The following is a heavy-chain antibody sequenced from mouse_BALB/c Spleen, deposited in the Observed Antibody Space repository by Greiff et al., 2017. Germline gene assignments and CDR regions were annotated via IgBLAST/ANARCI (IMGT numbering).Heavy chain of an antibody. CDR1: GFTFSSFG. CDR3: ARNDYDAGFAY. J-gene: IGHJ3*01. V-gene: IGHV5-17*02. D-gene: IGHD2-4*01. CDR2: ISSGSSTI. Sequence: EVQRVESGGGLVQPGGSRKLSCAASGFTFSSFGMHWVRQAPEKGLEWVAYISSGSSTIYYADTVKGRFTISRDNPKNTLFLQMTSLRSEDTAMYYCARNDYDAGFAYWGQGTLVTVSA.